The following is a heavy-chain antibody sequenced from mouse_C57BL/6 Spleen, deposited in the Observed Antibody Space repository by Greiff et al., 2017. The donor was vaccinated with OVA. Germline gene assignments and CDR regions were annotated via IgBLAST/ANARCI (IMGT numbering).Heavy chain of an antibody. J-gene: IGHJ3*01. V-gene: IGHV14-2*01. CDR3: ARDYGSSPFAY. CDR1: GFNITDYY. D-gene: IGHD1-1*01. CDR2: IDPEDGET. Sequence: EVKLMESGAELVKPGASVKLSCTASGFNITDYYMHWVKQRTEQGLEWIGRIDPEDGETKYAPKFQGKATITADTSSNPAYLQRSSLTSEDTAVYYCARDYGSSPFAYWGQGTLVTVSA.